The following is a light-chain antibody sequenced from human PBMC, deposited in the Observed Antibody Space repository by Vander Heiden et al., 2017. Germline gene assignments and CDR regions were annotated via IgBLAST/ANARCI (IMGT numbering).Light chain of an antibody. J-gene: IGLJ2*01. CDR3: AAWDDSLNGDVV. Sequence: QSVLTQPPSASGTPGQRVTISCSGSSSNIGRNTVNWYQQRPGTAPKLLIYSNNQRPSGVPDRFSGSKSGTSASLAISGLQSEDEADYYCAAWDDSLNGDVVFGGGTKLTVL. CDR1: SSNIGRNT. V-gene: IGLV1-44*01. CDR2: SNN.